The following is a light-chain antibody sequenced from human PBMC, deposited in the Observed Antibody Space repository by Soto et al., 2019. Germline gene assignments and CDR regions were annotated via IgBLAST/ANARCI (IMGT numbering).Light chain of an antibody. J-gene: IGKJ3*01. Sequence: IQMTQSPPSLSASVGDRVTISCRASQAIKNSLAWYQHIRGKPPKLLIYGASALQSGVPSRFSGRGSGTDFTLTITSLQPEDTDTYYCQRYDSAPFTFGPGTKVDI. V-gene: IGKV1-27*01. CDR2: GAS. CDR1: QAIKNS. CDR3: QRYDSAPFT.